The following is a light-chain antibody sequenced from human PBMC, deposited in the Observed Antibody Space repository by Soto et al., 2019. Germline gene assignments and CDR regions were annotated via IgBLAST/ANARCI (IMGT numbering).Light chain of an antibody. CDR1: QSISSW. V-gene: IGKV1-5*03. CDR3: QQYNIYWT. Sequence: DIQMAQCPSTLSASVGDRVTITCRASQSISSWLAWYQQKPGKAPKLLIYKASSLESGVPSRFSGSGSGTEFTLTISSLQPDDFAAYYCQQYNIYWTFGQGTKVEIK. CDR2: KAS. J-gene: IGKJ1*01.